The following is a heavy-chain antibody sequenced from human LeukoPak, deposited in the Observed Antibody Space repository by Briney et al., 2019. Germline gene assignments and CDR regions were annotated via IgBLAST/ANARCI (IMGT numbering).Heavy chain of an antibody. J-gene: IGHJ6*03. CDR3: ARGVGSSLPYYYYMDV. Sequence: GRSLRLSCAASGFTFSSYGMHWVRQAPGKGLEWVAVISYDGSNKYYADSVKGRFTISRDNSKNTLYLQMDSLRVEDMAVYYCARGVGSSLPYYYYMDVWGKGTTVTVSS. CDR1: GFTFSSYG. D-gene: IGHD6-6*01. CDR2: ISYDGSNK. V-gene: IGHV3-30*03.